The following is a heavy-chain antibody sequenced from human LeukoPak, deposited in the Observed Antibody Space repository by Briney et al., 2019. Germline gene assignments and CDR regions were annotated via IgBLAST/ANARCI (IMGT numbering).Heavy chain of an antibody. V-gene: IGHV4-39*07. CDR3: ARGLGYCSGGSCYFDY. Sequence: SETLSLTCTVSGGSISTSNYYWGWIRQPPGKGLEWIGNIFYSGSTYYGPSLKSRLTISLDTSRNQFSLKLNSVTAADTAVYYCARGLGYCSGGSCYFDYWGQGTLVTVSS. J-gene: IGHJ4*02. CDR2: IFYSGST. D-gene: IGHD2-15*01. CDR1: GGSISTSNYY.